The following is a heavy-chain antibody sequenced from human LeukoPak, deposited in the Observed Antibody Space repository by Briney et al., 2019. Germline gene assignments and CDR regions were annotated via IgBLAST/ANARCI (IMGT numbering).Heavy chain of an antibody. CDR3: ARDHQGVAYYYDSSGYSEGFDP. Sequence: GASVKVSCKASGYTFTGYYMHWVRQAPGQGLEWMGRINPNSGGTNYAQKVQGRVTMTRDTSISTAYMELSRLRSDDTAVYYCARDHQGVAYYYDSSGYSEGFDPWGQGTLVTVSS. CDR2: INPNSGGT. J-gene: IGHJ5*02. V-gene: IGHV1-2*06. D-gene: IGHD3-22*01. CDR1: GYTFTGYY.